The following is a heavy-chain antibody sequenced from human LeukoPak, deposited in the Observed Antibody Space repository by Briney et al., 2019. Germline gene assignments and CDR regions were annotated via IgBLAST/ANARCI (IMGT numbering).Heavy chain of an antibody. J-gene: IGHJ4*02. D-gene: IGHD5-18*01. CDR1: GGSISSYY. CDR2: VSYSGST. CDR3: ARENDRYGGIDY. Sequence: SETLSLTCSVFGGSISSYYWSWVRQPPGKGLEWIGYVSYSGSTDYNPSLKSRVIISIDTSKTQFSLRLRSVTAADTAVYYCARENDRYGGIDYWGQGTQVTVSS. V-gene: IGHV4-59*01.